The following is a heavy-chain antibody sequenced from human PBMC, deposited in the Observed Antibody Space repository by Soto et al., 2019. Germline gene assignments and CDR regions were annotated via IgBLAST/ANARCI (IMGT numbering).Heavy chain of an antibody. Sequence: EVQLVESGGGLVKPGGSLRLSCAASGFTFSSYSMNWVRQAPGKGLEWVSYISSSSSYIYYADSVKGRFTISRDNAKNSQYLQMNSLRAEDTAVYYCARVPSMPTVVIEGYWGQGTLVTVSS. D-gene: IGHD2-21*01. J-gene: IGHJ4*02. V-gene: IGHV3-21*01. CDR1: GFTFSSYS. CDR3: ARVPSMPTVVIEGY. CDR2: ISSSSSYI.